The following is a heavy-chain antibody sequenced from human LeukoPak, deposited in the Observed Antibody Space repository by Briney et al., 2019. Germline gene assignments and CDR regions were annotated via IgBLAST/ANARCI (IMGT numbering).Heavy chain of an antibody. J-gene: IGHJ4*02. D-gene: IGHD6-13*01. Sequence: GGSLRLSCAASGFTFSSYAMSWVRQAPGKGLEWVSAISGSGGSTYYADSVKGRFTISRDNSKNTLYLQMNSLRAEDTAVYYCAKDIYAAGTGSFCFDYWGQGTLVTVSS. CDR1: GFTFSSYA. CDR2: ISGSGGST. CDR3: AKDIYAAGTGSFCFDY. V-gene: IGHV3-23*01.